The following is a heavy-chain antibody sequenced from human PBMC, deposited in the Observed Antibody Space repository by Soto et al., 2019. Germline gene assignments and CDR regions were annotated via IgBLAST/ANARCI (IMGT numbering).Heavy chain of an antibody. D-gene: IGHD5-12*01. CDR2: ISAYNGNT. Sequence: ASVKVSCKASGYTFTSYGISWVRQAPGQGLEWMGWISAYNGNTNYAQKLQGRVTMTTDTSTSTAYMELRSLRSDDTAVYYCAREGGSGYRLGLDYYYYYGMDVWGQGTTVTVSS. CDR3: AREGGSGYRLGLDYYYYYGMDV. CDR1: GYTFTSYG. J-gene: IGHJ6*02. V-gene: IGHV1-18*01.